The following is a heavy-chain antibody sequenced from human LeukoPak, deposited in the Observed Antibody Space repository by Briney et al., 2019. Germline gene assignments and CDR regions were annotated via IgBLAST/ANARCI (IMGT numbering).Heavy chain of an antibody. J-gene: IGHJ6*03. V-gene: IGHV4-39*01. Sequence: SETLSLTCTVSGGSISSSSYYWGWIRQPPGKGLEWIGSIYYNGSTYYNPSLKSRVTISVDTSKNQFSLKLSSVTAADTAVYYCARVSLRYFDWLFYYYYYMDVWGKGTTVTVSS. D-gene: IGHD3-9*01. CDR3: ARVSLRYFDWLFYYYYYMDV. CDR1: GGSISSSSYY. CDR2: IYYNGST.